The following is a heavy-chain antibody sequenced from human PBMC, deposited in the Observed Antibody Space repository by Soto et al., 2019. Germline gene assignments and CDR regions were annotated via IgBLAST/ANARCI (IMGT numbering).Heavy chain of an antibody. V-gene: IGHV3-72*01. CDR1: GFTFSDHY. J-gene: IGHJ4*02. CDR3: TRDTYSFWSGPSFISF. D-gene: IGHD3-3*01. Sequence: SGGSLILSCAASGFTFSDHYMDWVRQAPGKGLEWVGRTRNKANSYTTEYAASVKGRFTISRDDSKNSLYLQMNSLKTEDTAVYRCTRDTYSFWSGPSFISFWGQGTLVTVSS. CDR2: TRNKANSYTT.